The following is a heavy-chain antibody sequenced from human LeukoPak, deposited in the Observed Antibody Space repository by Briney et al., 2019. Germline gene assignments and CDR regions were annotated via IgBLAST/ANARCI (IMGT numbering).Heavy chain of an antibody. CDR3: ARGYSSSWFYFDS. D-gene: IGHD6-13*01. CDR2: IYYSGST. V-gene: IGHV4-39*07. CDR1: GGSISSSSYY. J-gene: IGHJ4*02. Sequence: SENLSLTCTVSGGSISSSSYYWGWVRQPPGKGLEWIGSIYYSGSTYYNPSLKSRVTISVDTSKNQFSLKLSSVTAADTAVYYCARGYSSSWFYFDSWGQGTLVTVSS.